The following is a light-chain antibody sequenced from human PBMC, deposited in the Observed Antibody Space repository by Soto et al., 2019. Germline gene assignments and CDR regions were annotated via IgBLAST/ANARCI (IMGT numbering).Light chain of an antibody. Sequence: DIVLTQSPGTLSLSPGDRATLSCRASQSVSNYVAWYQQRPGQAPRLLIYDASNRATGIPDRFSGSGSGTDFTLTISSLEPEDFAVYYCQQRSHGLTFGGGTKVEIK. CDR1: QSVSNY. CDR2: DAS. J-gene: IGKJ4*01. CDR3: QQRSHGLT. V-gene: IGKV3-11*01.